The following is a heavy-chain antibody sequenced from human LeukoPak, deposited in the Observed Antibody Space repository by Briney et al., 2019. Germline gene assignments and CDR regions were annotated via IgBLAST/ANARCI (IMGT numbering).Heavy chain of an antibody. D-gene: IGHD3-10*01. J-gene: IGHJ6*03. Sequence: GGSLRLSCAASGFTFSSYEMNWVRQAPGKGLEWVSYISSSGSTIYYADSVKGRFTISRDNAKNSLYLQMNSLRAEDTAVYYCARDLHRVVVRGVPHYYYYMDVWGKGTTVTISS. CDR2: ISSSGSTI. CDR3: ARDLHRVVVRGVPHYYYYMDV. V-gene: IGHV3-48*03. CDR1: GFTFSSYE.